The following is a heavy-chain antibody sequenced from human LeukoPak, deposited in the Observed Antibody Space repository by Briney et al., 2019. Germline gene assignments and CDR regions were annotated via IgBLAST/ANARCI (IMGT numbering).Heavy chain of an antibody. D-gene: IGHD2-15*01. CDR2: ISASGGTT. CDR3: VKTTSVFWGSGDSFLSY. V-gene: IGHV3-23*01. Sequence: GGSLRLSCVASGFSFSNYAMTWVRQAPGKGLEWVSGISASGGTTNSAGSVKGRFTISRDNSENTLYLQMNSLRAEDTAVYYCVKTTSVFWGSGDSFLSYWGQGTLVTVSS. CDR1: GFSFSNYA. J-gene: IGHJ4*02.